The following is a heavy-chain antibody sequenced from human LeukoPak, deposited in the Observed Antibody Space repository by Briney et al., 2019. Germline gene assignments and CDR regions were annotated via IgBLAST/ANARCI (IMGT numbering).Heavy chain of an antibody. CDR1: GFTFSSYE. CDR3: VREAGYCASVCLKSNWFDP. CDR2: ISSSGSTI. V-gene: IGHV3-48*03. D-gene: IGHD2-21*02. J-gene: IGHJ5*02. Sequence: GGSLRLSCAASGFTFSSYEMNWVRQAPGKGLEWVSYISSSGSTIYYADSVKGRFTISRDDSKNMVYLQMNSLRDEDTALYYCVREAGYCASVCLKSNWFDPWGQGTLVTVSS.